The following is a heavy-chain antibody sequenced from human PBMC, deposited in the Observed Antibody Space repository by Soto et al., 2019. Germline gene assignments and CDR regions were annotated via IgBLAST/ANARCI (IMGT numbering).Heavy chain of an antibody. D-gene: IGHD5-18*01. CDR2: IKQDGSEK. CDR3: ARDKGVEIQLWFEDGRGIDY. V-gene: IGHV3-7*03. Sequence: EVQLVESGGGLVQPGGSLRLSCAASGFTFSSYWMSWVRQAPGKGLEWVANIKQDGSEKYYVDSVKGRFTISRDNAKNSLYLQMNSLRAEDTAVSYCARDKGVEIQLWFEDGRGIDYWGQGTLVTVSS. CDR1: GFTFSSYW. J-gene: IGHJ4*02.